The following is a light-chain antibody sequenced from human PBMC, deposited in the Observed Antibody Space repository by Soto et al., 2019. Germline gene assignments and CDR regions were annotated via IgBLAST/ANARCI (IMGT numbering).Light chain of an antibody. V-gene: IGLV1-51*01. CDR3: ATWDSSLIAGV. CDR1: NSNIGNNY. Sequence: QPVLTQPPSVSAAPGQKVTISCSGSNSNIGNNYVSWYQHLPGTAPKLLIYDNNKRPSGIPDRFSGTKSGTSATLGIAALQTGDEAHYYCATWDSSLIAGVFGGGTKLTVL. CDR2: DNN. J-gene: IGLJ2*01.